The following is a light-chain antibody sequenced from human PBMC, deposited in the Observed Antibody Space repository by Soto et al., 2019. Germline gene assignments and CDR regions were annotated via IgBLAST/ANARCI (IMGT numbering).Light chain of an antibody. CDR1: QSISSTY. Sequence: EIVLTQSPGTLSLSPGKRVTLSCRASQSISSTYLAWYQQKPGQAPRLLIYGASSRATGIPDRFSGSGSGTDFTLTISRLEPEDFAVYYCQQYVSPPRTFGQGTKVEVQ. CDR2: GAS. CDR3: QQYVSPPRT. J-gene: IGKJ1*01. V-gene: IGKV3-20*01.